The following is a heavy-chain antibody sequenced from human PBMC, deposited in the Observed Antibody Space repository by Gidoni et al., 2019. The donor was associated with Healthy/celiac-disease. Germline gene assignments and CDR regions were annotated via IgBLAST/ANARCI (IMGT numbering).Heavy chain of an antibody. Sequence: QVQLVQSGAEVKKPGSSVKVSCKASGGTFSSYAISWVRQAPGQGLEWMGGIIPIFGTANYAQKFQGRVTITADESTSTAYMELSSLRSEDTAVYYCARDPANNDYGGNPYGGYWGQGTLVTVSS. CDR1: GGTFSSYA. J-gene: IGHJ4*02. D-gene: IGHD4-17*01. CDR3: ARDPANNDYGGNPYGGY. CDR2: IIPIFGTA. V-gene: IGHV1-69*01.